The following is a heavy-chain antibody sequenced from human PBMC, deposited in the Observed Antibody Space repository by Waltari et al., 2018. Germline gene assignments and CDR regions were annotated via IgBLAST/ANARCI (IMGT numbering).Heavy chain of an antibody. Sequence: QVQLQESGPGLVKPSETLSLTCTVSGGSISSYYWSWIRQPPGKGLEWIGYIYYSGSTNHNPSLKSRVTISVDTSKNQFSLKLSSVTAADTAVYYCARDNYYDSSGYYPRGAFDIWGQGTMVTVSS. CDR2: IYYSGST. J-gene: IGHJ3*02. CDR1: GGSISSYY. CDR3: ARDNYYDSSGYYPRGAFDI. D-gene: IGHD3-22*01. V-gene: IGHV4-59*01.